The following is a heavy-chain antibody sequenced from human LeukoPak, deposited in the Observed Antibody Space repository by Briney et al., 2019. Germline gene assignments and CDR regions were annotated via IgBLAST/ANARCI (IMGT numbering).Heavy chain of an antibody. Sequence: GGSPRLSCAASGFTFDDYTMHWVRQAPGKGLEWVSLISWDGGSTYYADSVKGRFTISRDNSKNSLYLQMNSLRTEDTALYYCAKDIGPDDTTYYFDYWGQGTLVTVSS. CDR3: AKDIGPDDTTYYFDY. J-gene: IGHJ4*02. V-gene: IGHV3-43*01. CDR2: ISWDGGST. CDR1: GFTFDDYT. D-gene: IGHD3-22*01.